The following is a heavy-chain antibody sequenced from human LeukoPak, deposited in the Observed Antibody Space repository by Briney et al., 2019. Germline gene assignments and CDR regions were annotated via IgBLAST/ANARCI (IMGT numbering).Heavy chain of an antibody. V-gene: IGHV1-18*03. Sequence: GASVKVSCKASGYPFSTYGISWVRQAPGQGLQWMAWISTHNGKTDYAQNFQDRVTVTRDTSTSTVYMELRSLRSDDMAVYFCARDVGTTHFDFWGQGTPVTVSS. D-gene: IGHD5-12*01. CDR1: GYPFSTYG. CDR2: ISTHNGKT. CDR3: ARDVGTTHFDF. J-gene: IGHJ4*02.